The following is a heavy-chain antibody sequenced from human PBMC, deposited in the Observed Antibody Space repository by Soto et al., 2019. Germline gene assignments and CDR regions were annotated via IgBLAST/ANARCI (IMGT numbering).Heavy chain of an antibody. CDR1: GFTFSSYS. CDR3: AKDWLVRGVISWFDP. CDR2: ISSSSSTI. Sequence: GGSLRLSCAASGFTFSSYSMNWVRQAPGKGLEWVSYISSSSSTIYYADSVKGRFTISRDNAKNTLYLQMNSLRAEDTAVYYCAKDWLVRGVISWFDPWGQGTLVTVSS. J-gene: IGHJ5*02. V-gene: IGHV3-48*01. D-gene: IGHD3-10*01.